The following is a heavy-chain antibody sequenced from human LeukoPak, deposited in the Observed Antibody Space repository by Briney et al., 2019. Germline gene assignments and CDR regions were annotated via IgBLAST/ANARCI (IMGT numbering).Heavy chain of an antibody. CDR1: GFTFSSYS. CDR3: ARSVEMATTLDY. Sequence: GGSLRLSCAASGFTFSSYSMYWVRQAPGKGLEWVSSISSSSSYIYYADSVKGRFTISRDNAKNSLYLQMNSLRAEDTAVYYCARSVEMATTLDYWGQGTLVTVSS. D-gene: IGHD5-24*01. V-gene: IGHV3-21*01. J-gene: IGHJ4*02. CDR2: ISSSSSYI.